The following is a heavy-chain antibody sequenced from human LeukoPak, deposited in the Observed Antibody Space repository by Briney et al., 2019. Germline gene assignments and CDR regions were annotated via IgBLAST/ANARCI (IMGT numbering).Heavy chain of an antibody. CDR1: GYTFTSYY. V-gene: IGHV1-46*01. D-gene: IGHD5-12*01. CDR2: INPSGGST. Sequence: GASVKVSCKASGYTFTSYYMHWVRQAPGQGLEWMGIINPSGGSTSYAQKFQGRVTMTRNTSISTAYMELSSLRSEDTAVYYCARGGLRGYSGYEFDYWGQGTLVTVSS. CDR3: ARGGLRGYSGYEFDY. J-gene: IGHJ4*02.